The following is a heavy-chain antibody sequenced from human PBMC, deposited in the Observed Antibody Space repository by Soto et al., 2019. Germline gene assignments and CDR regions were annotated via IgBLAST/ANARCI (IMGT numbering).Heavy chain of an antibody. CDR1: GGSISSYY. Sequence: PSETLSLTCTVSGGSISSYYWSWIRQPPGKGLGWIGYIYYSGSTNYNPSLKSRVTISVDTSKNQFSLKLSSVTAADTAVYYCARTRRDGYNSPFDYWGQGSLVTVSS. CDR3: ARTRRDGYNSPFDY. CDR2: IYYSGST. V-gene: IGHV4-59*01. D-gene: IGHD5-12*01. J-gene: IGHJ4*02.